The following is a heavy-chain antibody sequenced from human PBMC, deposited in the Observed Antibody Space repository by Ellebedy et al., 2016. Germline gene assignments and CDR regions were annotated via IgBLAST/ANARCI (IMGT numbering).Heavy chain of an antibody. CDR3: AKGYYDSGY. J-gene: IGHJ4*02. Sequence: GGSLRLSCAASGFTFSSYWMSWVRQAPGKGLEWVANLKQDGSEKYYVESLKGRFTISRDNSKNKLYLQMDSLTAEDTALYYCAKGYYDSGYWGQGTLVTVSS. CDR2: LKQDGSEK. CDR1: GFTFSSYW. V-gene: IGHV3-7*01. D-gene: IGHD3-22*01.